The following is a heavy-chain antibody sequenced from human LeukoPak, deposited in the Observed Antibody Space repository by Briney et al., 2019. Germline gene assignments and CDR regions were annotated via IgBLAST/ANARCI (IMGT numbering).Heavy chain of an antibody. CDR2: IYYSGST. Sequence: SETLSLTCTVSGGSISSSSYYWGWIRQPPGKGLEWIGSIYYSGSTYYNPSLKSRVTISVDTSKNQFSLKLSSVTAADTAVYYCARQTQEYSYGYYFDYWGQGTLVTVSS. CDR1: GGSISSSSYY. D-gene: IGHD5-18*01. CDR3: ARQTQEYSYGYYFDY. V-gene: IGHV4-39*01. J-gene: IGHJ4*02.